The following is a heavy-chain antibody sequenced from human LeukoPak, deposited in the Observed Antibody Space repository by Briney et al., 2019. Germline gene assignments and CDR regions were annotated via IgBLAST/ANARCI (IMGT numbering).Heavy chain of an antibody. CDR2: IRYDASNK. J-gene: IGHJ4*02. D-gene: IGHD1-26*01. V-gene: IGHV3-30*02. CDR1: GFTFSSHG. CDR3: AKGNRGSYRTIDY. Sequence: PGGSLRLSCAASGFTFSSHGMHWVRQAPGKGLEWVAFIRYDASNKYYADSVKGRFTISRDNSKNTLYLQMNSLRAEDTAVYYCAKGNRGSYRTIDYWGQGTLVTVSS.